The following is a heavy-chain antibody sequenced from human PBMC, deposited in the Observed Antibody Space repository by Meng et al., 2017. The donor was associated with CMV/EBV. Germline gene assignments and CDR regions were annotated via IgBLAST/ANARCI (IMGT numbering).Heavy chain of an antibody. CDR3: PGTSSRGGACDY. Sequence: PALLNPSGPLSLTCLVAGSSIHDSHSKWIRRPGGQGLEWLGLSPVLGTSVNNPFFKCRVTVALVASMGQFSLTSYSVSPTDPATYHCPGTSSRGGACDYWGEGLLVTVSS. V-gene: IGHV4-4*07. D-gene: IGHD1-26*01. J-gene: IGHJ4*01. CDR1: GSSIHDSH. CDR2: SPVLGTS.